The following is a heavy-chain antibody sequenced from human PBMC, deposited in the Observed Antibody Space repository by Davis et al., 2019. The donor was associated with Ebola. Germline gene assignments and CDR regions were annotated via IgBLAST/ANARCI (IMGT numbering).Heavy chain of an antibody. Sequence: GESLKISCAASEFTFSSYEMNWVRQAPGKGLEWVSYIDSSASTTYYADSVKGRFTISRDNAKNSLFLQMNSLTAEDTALYYCAREAPFCGGDCLDYWGQGTLVTVPS. CDR2: IDSSASTT. CDR1: EFTFSSYE. D-gene: IGHD2-21*01. V-gene: IGHV3-48*03. CDR3: AREAPFCGGDCLDY. J-gene: IGHJ4*02.